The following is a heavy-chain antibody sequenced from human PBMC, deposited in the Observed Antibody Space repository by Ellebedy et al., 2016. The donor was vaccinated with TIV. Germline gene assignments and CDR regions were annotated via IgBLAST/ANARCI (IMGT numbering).Heavy chain of an antibody. CDR1: RFNFRSYW. J-gene: IGHJ5*02. CDR2: IRQEGDEI. Sequence: GGSLRLSCAASRFNFRSYWMTWVRQAPGKGLEWVAKIRQEGDEIYYVESVKGRFTISRDNAKNSLFLQMNSLRVEDTAAYYCARRASYGDYAVQVNPWFDPWGQGTLVTVSS. D-gene: IGHD4-17*01. CDR3: ARRASYGDYAVQVNPWFDP. V-gene: IGHV3-7*01.